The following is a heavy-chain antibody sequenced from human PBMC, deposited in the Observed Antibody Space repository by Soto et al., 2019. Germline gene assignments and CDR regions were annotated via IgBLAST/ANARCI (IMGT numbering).Heavy chain of an antibody. J-gene: IGHJ4*02. CDR3: ARRLSGGYADFDY. Sequence: QVQLVQSGAEVKKPGASVKVSCKASGYTFTNYGISWVRQAPGRGLEWVGWITTYNGHTDYAQKFQGRVTMTTDTSTNTVYMELRSLRSDDTAVYYCARRLSGGYADFDYWGQGTLVTVSS. CDR2: ITTYNGHT. CDR1: GYTFTNYG. V-gene: IGHV1-18*01. D-gene: IGHD6-19*01.